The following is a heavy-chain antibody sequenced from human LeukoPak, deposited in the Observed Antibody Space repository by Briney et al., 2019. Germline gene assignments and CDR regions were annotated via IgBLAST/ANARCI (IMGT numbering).Heavy chain of an antibody. D-gene: IGHD2-15*01. V-gene: IGHV4-59*08. CDR1: GGSISNYY. CDR2: MYHAGHT. J-gene: IGHJ4*02. CDR3: ARHPFATPFDY. Sequence: SETLSLTCNVSGGSISNYYWSWIRQPPGRGLEWIGYMYHAGHTMYNSSLKSRVTMSLDTSKNHFSLRLSSVTAADTAVYYCARHPFATPFDYWGPGTLVTVSS.